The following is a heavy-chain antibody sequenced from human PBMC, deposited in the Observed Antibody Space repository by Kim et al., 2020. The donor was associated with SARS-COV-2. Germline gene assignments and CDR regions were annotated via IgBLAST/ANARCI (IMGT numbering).Heavy chain of an antibody. CDR1: GFTFSDSA. V-gene: IGHV3-73*01. CDR2: IRSKANSHAT. J-gene: IGHJ4*02. Sequence: GGSLRLSCAASGFTFSDSAMHWVRQASGKGLEWVGRIRSKANSHATAYAASVKGRFTFSRDDSKNTAYLQMDSLKTEDTAVYYCTRRKTDYSSGYFDHWGQGALVTVSS. CDR3: TRRKTDYSSGYFDH. D-gene: IGHD3-22*01.